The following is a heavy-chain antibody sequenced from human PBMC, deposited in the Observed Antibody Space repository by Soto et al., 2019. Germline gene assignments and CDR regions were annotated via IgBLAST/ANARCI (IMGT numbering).Heavy chain of an antibody. J-gene: IGHJ4*02. Sequence: ASVKVSCKASGYTFASYGISWVRQAPGQGLEWMGWISAYNGNTNYAQKFQGRVTMTTDTSTSTAYMELSSLRSEDTAVYYCAREGDYYDSSGYHFDYWGQGTLVTVSS. CDR3: AREGDYYDSSGYHFDY. CDR2: ISAYNGNT. CDR1: GYTFASYG. D-gene: IGHD3-22*01. V-gene: IGHV1-18*01.